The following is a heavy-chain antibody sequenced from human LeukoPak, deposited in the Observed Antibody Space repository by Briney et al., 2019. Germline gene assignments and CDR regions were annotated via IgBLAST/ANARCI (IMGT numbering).Heavy chain of an antibody. J-gene: IGHJ4*02. CDR2: INHSGST. CDR3: ARGGFIRIAARPRLDY. Sequence: PSETLSLTCAVSGGSISSGGYSWSWIRQPPGKGLEWIGYINHSGSTNYNPSLKSRVTISVDTSKNQFSLKLSSVTAADTAVYYCARGGFIRIAARPRLDYWGQGTLVTVSS. CDR1: GGSISSGGYS. D-gene: IGHD6-6*01. V-gene: IGHV4-30-2*01.